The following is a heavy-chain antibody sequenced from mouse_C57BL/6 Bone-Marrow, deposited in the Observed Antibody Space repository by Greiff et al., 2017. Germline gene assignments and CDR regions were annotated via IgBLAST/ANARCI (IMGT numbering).Heavy chain of an antibody. CDR3: ARDGPSTRYFDV. J-gene: IGHJ1*03. V-gene: IGHV5-17*01. D-gene: IGHD1-1*01. Sequence: DVMLVESGGGLVKPGGSLKLSCAASGFTFSDYGMHWVRQAPEKGLEWVAYISSGSSTIYYADTVKGRFTISRDNAKNTLFLQMTSLRAEDTAMYYCARDGPSTRYFDVWGTGTTVTVSS. CDR2: ISSGSSTI. CDR1: GFTFSDYG.